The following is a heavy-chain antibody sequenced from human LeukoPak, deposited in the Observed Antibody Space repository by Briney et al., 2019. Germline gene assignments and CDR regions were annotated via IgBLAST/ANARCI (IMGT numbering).Heavy chain of an antibody. D-gene: IGHD3-10*01. CDR1: GYTFTAYY. Sequence: ASVKVSCKASGYTFTAYYMHWVRQPPGQGLEGMGWINPNSGGTNYPQNFQGRVTMTRDTSISTAYMELSRLRSDDTAVYYCARVYYGSGRPTLDYWGQGTLVTVSS. J-gene: IGHJ4*02. V-gene: IGHV1-2*02. CDR3: ARVYYGSGRPTLDY. CDR2: INPNSGGT.